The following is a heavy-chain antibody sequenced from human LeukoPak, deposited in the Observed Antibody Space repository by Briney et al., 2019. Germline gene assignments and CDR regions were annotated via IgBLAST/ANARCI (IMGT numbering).Heavy chain of an antibody. D-gene: IGHD6-6*01. J-gene: IGHJ4*02. CDR3: ARVQYSSSRPLDY. CDR2: INHSGST. CDR1: GGSFSGYY. Sequence: PSETLSLTCAVYGGSFSGYYWSWIRQPPGKGVEWIGEINHSGSTNYNPSLKSRVTISVDTSKNQFSLKLSSVTAADTAVYYCARVQYSSSRPLDYWGQGTLVTVSS. V-gene: IGHV4-34*01.